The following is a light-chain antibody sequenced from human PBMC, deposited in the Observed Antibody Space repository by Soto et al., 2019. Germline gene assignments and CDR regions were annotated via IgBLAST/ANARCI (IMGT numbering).Light chain of an antibody. Sequence: IVMTQSPDSLAVSLGERATINCKSSQSVLYSYNNKNYLAWYHQKPGQPPKLLIYWASTRESGVPDRFSGSGSGTDFTLTISSLQAEDVAVYYCHQYYSTLYTFGQGTKLEIK. J-gene: IGKJ2*01. CDR3: HQYYSTLYT. CDR2: WAS. CDR1: QSVLYSYNNKNY. V-gene: IGKV4-1*01.